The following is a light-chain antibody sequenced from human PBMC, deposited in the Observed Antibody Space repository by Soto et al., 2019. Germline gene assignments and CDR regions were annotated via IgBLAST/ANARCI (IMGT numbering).Light chain of an antibody. CDR2: DAS. CDR1: QTVSSN. V-gene: IGKV3-15*01. J-gene: IGKJ5*01. Sequence: VMTQSPATLSVSPGERATFSCRASQTVSSNLAWYQQKPGQAPRLLIYDASTRATGIPARFSGSGSGTEFTLTFSSLQSEDSAVYFCQQYNDWPFFGQGTRLEIK. CDR3: QQYNDWPF.